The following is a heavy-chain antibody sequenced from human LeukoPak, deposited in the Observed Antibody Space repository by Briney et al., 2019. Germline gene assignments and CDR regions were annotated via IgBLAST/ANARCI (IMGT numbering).Heavy chain of an antibody. CDR1: GFTNSDYY. CDR2: ISSSSSYT. J-gene: IGHJ5*02. V-gene: IGHV3-11*06. CDR3: ARSRGVDWFDP. Sequence: GGSLRLSCAASGFTNSDYYMIWIRQAPGKGLEWVSYISSSSSYTNYADSVKGRFTISRDNAKNSLYLQMNSLRTEDTAVYYCARSRGVDWFDPWGQGTLVTVSS. D-gene: IGHD2-15*01.